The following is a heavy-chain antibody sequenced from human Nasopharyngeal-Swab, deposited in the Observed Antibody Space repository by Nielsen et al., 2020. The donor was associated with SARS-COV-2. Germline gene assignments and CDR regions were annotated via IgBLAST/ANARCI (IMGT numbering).Heavy chain of an antibody. CDR1: GDSVSRKSAA. CDR2: TYYRSKWYN. V-gene: IGHV6-1*01. Sequence: SQTLSLTCAISGDSVSRKSAAWNWIRQSPSSGLEWLGRTYYRSKWYNDYAVSVKSRITINPDTSKNQFSLQLNSVTPEDTAVYYCARGEDGGFDDAFDIWGQGTMVTVSS. D-gene: IGHD3-10*01. CDR3: ARGEDGGFDDAFDI. J-gene: IGHJ3*02.